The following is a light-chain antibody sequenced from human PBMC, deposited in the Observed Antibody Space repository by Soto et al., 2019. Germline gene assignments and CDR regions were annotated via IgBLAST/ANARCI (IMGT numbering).Light chain of an antibody. CDR2: EDT. V-gene: IGLV2-23*01. CDR3: CAFTSAGTSV. J-gene: IGLJ3*02. CDR1: SSDVGSHPL. Sequence: QSALTQPASVSGSPGQSITISCAGTSSDVGSHPLVSWYQQHPGKAPKLMISEDTKRPSGVSSRFSGSKSGNMASLTISGLQAEDEGDYYCCAFTSAGTSVFGGGTKLTVL.